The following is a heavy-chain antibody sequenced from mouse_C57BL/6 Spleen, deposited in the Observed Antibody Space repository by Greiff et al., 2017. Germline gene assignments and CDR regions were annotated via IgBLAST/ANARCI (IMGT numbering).Heavy chain of an antibody. Sequence: QVQLQQSGPELVKPGASVKISCKASGYAFSSSWMNWVKQRPGRGLEWIGRIYPGDGDTKYNGKLKGKATLTADKASSTDYMKLSCVTSEGWAVYFCARDGSSSWCAYWGQGTLVTVSA. D-gene: IGHD1-1*01. V-gene: IGHV1-82*01. CDR1: GYAFSSSW. CDR3: ARDGSSSWCAY. CDR2: IYPGDGDT. J-gene: IGHJ3*01.